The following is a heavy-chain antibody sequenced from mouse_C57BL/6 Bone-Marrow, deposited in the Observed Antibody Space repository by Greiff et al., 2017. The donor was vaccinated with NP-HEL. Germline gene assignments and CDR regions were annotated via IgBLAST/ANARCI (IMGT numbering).Heavy chain of an antibody. CDR3: ARWGLLWYFDV. D-gene: IGHD3-1*01. CDR2: IDPSDSET. CDR1: GYTFTSYW. Sequence: QVQLKQPGAELVRPGSSVKLSCKASGYTFTSYWMHWVKQRPIQGLEWIGNIDPSDSETHYNQKFKDKATLTVDKSSSTAYMQLSSLTSEDSAVYYCARWGLLWYFDVWGTGTTVTVSS. J-gene: IGHJ1*03. V-gene: IGHV1-52*01.